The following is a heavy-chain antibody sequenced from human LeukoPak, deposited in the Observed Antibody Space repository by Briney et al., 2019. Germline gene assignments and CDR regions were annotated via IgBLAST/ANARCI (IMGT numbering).Heavy chain of an antibody. CDR1: GFTFSSYW. J-gene: IGHJ6*02. D-gene: IGHD3-9*01. V-gene: IGHV3-74*01. Sequence: PGGSLGLSCAASGFTFSSYWMHWVRQAPGKGLVWVSRINSDGSSTSYADSVKGRFTISRDNAKNTLYLQMNSLRAEDTAVYYCARDLYYDILTGYGYYYYYGMDVWGQGTTVTVSS. CDR3: ARDLYYDILTGYGYYYYYGMDV. CDR2: INSDGSST.